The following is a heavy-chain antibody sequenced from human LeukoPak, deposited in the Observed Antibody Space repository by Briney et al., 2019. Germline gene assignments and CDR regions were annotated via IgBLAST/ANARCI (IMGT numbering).Heavy chain of an antibody. CDR2: IYYSWIT. J-gene: IGHJ4*02. Sequence: PSETLSVTCTVSGGSISSYYWSWIRQPPGKGLEWIGYIYYSWITNYNPSLKSRVTISVDTSKNQLSLKLSSVTAADTAVYYCASLGGDYYDRGYYFDYWGQGTLVTVSS. V-gene: IGHV4-59*01. CDR1: GGSISSYY. D-gene: IGHD3-22*01. CDR3: ASLGGDYYDRGYYFDY.